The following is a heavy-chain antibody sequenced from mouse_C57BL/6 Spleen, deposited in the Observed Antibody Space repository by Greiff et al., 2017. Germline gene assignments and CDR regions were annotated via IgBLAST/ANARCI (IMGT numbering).Heavy chain of an antibody. V-gene: IGHV5-12*01. CDR3: AGPDYYGSTYFAY. Sequence: EVMLVESGGGLVQPGGSLKLSCAASGFTFSDYYMYWVRQTPEKRLEWVAYISNGGGSTYYPDTVKGRFTISRDNAKNTLYLQMSRLKSEDTAMYYCAGPDYYGSTYFAYWGQGTLVTVSA. CDR2: ISNGGGST. CDR1: GFTFSDYY. J-gene: IGHJ3*01. D-gene: IGHD1-1*01.